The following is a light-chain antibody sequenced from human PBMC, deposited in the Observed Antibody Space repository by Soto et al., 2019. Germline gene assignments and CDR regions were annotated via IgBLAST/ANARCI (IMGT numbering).Light chain of an antibody. Sequence: DIQMTQSPCTLSASVGDRVTITCRASQSISVWLAWYQQKAGKAPNLLIYKASRLESGVPSRFSGSGSETEFTLTISGLQTGDSATYYCQQYNSYPPTFGQGTKVDIK. CDR2: KAS. J-gene: IGKJ1*01. CDR3: QQYNSYPPT. V-gene: IGKV1-5*03. CDR1: QSISVW.